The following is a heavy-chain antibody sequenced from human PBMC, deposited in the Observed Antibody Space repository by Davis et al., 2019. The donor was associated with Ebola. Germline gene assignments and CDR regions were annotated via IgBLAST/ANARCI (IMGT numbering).Heavy chain of an antibody. CDR3: ARHDLRGFDFDY. Sequence: GESLKISCKASGFIFTSYWIAWVRQMPGKGLEWMGIIYPGDSDIRYSPSFQGQVTISADKSISSAYLQWSSLKASDTAIYYCARHDLRGFDFDYWGQGTLVTVSS. D-gene: IGHD3-10*01. V-gene: IGHV5-51*01. CDR1: GFIFTSYW. CDR2: IYPGDSDI. J-gene: IGHJ4*02.